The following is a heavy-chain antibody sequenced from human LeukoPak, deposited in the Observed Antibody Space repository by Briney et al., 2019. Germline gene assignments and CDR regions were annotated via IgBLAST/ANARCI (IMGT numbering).Heavy chain of an antibody. V-gene: IGHV3-48*02. CDR3: ARGVYSSSAGAFDI. D-gene: IGHD6-6*01. CDR2: ISSSRSTI. Sequence: GXGLEXXSYISSSRSTIYYADSVKGRFTISRDNAKNSLYLQMNSLRDEDTAVYYCARGVYSSSAGAFDIWGQGTVVTVSS. J-gene: IGHJ3*02.